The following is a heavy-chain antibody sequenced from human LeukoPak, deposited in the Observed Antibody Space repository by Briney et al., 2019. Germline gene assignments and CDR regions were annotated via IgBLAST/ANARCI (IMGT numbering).Heavy chain of an antibody. D-gene: IGHD7-27*01. CDR2: ISYDGSNK. CDR1: GFTFSNYA. V-gene: IGHV3-30-3*01. Sequence: AGGSLRLSCAASGFTFSNYAMHWVRQAPGKGLEWVALISYDGSNKYYADSVKGRFTISRDNSKNTLYLQMNSLRAEDTAVYYCATTVDIGLPVYWGQGTLVTVSS. J-gene: IGHJ4*02. CDR3: ATTVDIGLPVY.